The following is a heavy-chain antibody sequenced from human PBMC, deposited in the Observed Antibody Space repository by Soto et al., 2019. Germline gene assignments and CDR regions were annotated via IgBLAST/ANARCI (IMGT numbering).Heavy chain of an antibody. CDR2: IYYSGRT. V-gene: IGHV4-30-4*01. CDR3: ARDRGPRRASFAMDV. CDR1: GGSISSGDYY. D-gene: IGHD6-6*01. Sequence: QVQLQESGPGLVKPSQTLSLTCTVSGGSISSGDYYWSWIRQPPGKGLEWIGYIYYSGRTYYNPSLKSRVTISVDTSKNQFALKLSSVTAADTAVYYCARDRGPRRASFAMDVWGQGTTVTVSS. J-gene: IGHJ6*02.